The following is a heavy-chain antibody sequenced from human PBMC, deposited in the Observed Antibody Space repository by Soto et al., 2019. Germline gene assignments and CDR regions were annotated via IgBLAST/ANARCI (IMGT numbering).Heavy chain of an antibody. CDR2: ISRGGNTV. V-gene: IGHV3-11*01. CDR1: GFTFSDNY. D-gene: IGHD2-15*01. J-gene: IGHJ4*02. Sequence: GGSLRLSCAASGFTFSDNYMSWIRQAPGKGLEWVAFISRGGNTVYYADSVKGRFTISRDNAKTSLYLQMNSLTAEDTAVYYCAREYCSGGSCDHYFDSWGQGTLVTVSS. CDR3: AREYCSGGSCDHYFDS.